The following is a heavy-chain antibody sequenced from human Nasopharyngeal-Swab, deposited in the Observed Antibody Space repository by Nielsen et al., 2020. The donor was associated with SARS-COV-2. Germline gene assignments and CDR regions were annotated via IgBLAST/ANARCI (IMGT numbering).Heavy chain of an antibody. V-gene: IGHV1-8*01. CDR3: ARGGYGDYLGYYYYMDV. J-gene: IGHJ6*03. D-gene: IGHD4-17*01. Sequence: ASVKVSCKASGDTFTSYDINWVRQDTGQGLEWMGWMNPNSGNTGYAQKFQGRVTMTRNTSISTAYMELSSLRSEDTAVYYCARGGYGDYLGYYYYMDVWGKGTTVTVSS. CDR2: MNPNSGNT. CDR1: GDTFTSYD.